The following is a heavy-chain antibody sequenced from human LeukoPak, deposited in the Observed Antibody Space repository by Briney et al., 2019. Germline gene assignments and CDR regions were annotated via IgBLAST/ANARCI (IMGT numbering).Heavy chain of an antibody. Sequence: SETLSLTCTVSGNSISSGDNYWSWIRQPAGKGLEWIGRIYTSGSTNYNPSLKSRVTISGDTSKNQFSLKLSSVTAADTAVYYCARVRFPYDFWSGYYTGLGLWFDPWGQGTLVTVSS. V-gene: IGHV4-61*02. CDR3: ARVRFPYDFWSGYYTGLGLWFDP. J-gene: IGHJ5*02. CDR1: GNSISSGDNY. D-gene: IGHD3-3*01. CDR2: IYTSGST.